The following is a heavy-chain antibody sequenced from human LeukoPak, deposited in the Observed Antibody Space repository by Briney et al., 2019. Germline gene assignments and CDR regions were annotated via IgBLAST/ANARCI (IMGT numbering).Heavy chain of an antibody. D-gene: IGHD2-15*01. V-gene: IGHV1-69*05. J-gene: IGHJ6*03. CDR1: GGTFSSYA. Sequence: SVKVSCKASGGTFSSYAISWVRQAPGQGLEWMGGIIPIFGTANYAQKFQGRVTITTDESTSTAYMELSSLRSEDTAVYYCARAQLGYCSGGSCYIGHYYYYMDVWGKGTTDTVSS. CDR3: ARAQLGYCSGGSCYIGHYYYYMDV. CDR2: IIPIFGTA.